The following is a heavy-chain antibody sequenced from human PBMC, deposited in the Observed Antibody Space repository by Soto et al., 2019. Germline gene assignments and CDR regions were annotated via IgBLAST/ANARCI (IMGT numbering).Heavy chain of an antibody. CDR2: IYYSGST. D-gene: IGHD3-22*01. CDR1: GGSISSGGYY. V-gene: IGHV4-31*03. Sequence: PSETLSLTCTVSGGSISSGGYYWSWIRQHPGKGLEWIGYIYYSGSTYYNPFLKSRVTISVDTSKNQFSLKLSSVTAADTAVYYCARDNYYDSSGYDYWGQGTMVTVYS. J-gene: IGHJ4*02. CDR3: ARDNYYDSSGYDY.